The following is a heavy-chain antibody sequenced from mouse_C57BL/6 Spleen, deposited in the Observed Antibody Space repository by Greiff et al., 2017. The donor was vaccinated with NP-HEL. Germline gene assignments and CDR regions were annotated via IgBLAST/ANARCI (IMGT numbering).Heavy chain of an antibody. Sequence: QVQLQQPGAELVKPGASVKLSCKASGYTFTSYWMHWVKQRPGQGLEWIGMIHPNSGSTNYNEKFKSKATLTVDKSSSTAYMQLSSLTSEDSAVYYCASNYGRSYEGIWFAYWGQGTLVTVSA. V-gene: IGHV1-64*01. J-gene: IGHJ3*01. CDR1: GYTFTSYW. D-gene: IGHD1-1*01. CDR3: ASNYGRSYEGIWFAY. CDR2: IHPNSGST.